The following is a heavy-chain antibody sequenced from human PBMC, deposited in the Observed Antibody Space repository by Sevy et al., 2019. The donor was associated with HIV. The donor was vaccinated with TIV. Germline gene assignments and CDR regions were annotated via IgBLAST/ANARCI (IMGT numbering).Heavy chain of an antibody. J-gene: IGHJ4*02. CDR3: ATRRGHLSFDY. CDR1: GGSFSGYY. CDR2: INHSGST. V-gene: IGHV4-34*01. Sequence: SETLSLTCVVYGGSFSGYYWSRIRQPPGKGLEWIGEINHSGSTNYNPSLKSRVTISADTSKNQFSLKLSSVTAADTAVYYCATRRGHLSFDYWGQGTLVTVSS.